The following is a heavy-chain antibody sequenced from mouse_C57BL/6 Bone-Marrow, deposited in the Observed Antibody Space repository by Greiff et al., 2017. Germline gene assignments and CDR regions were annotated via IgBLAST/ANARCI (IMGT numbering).Heavy chain of an antibody. D-gene: IGHD2-1*01. J-gene: IGHJ4*01. V-gene: IGHV1-26*01. CDR2: INPNNGGT. Sequence: EVQLQQSGPELVKPGASVKISCKASGYTFTDYYMNWVKQSHGKSLEWIGDINPNNGGTSYNQKFKGKATLTVDKSSSTAYMELRSLTSEDSAVYYCARGGNYHYYAMDYWGQGTSVTVSS. CDR3: ARGGNYHYYAMDY. CDR1: GYTFTDYY.